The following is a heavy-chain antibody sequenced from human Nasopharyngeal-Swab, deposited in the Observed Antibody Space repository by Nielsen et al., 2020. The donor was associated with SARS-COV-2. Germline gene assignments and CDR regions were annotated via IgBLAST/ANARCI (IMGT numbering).Heavy chain of an antibody. J-gene: IGHJ1*01. D-gene: IGHD3-22*01. CDR1: GYTFTSYG. CDR2: ISAYNGNT. CDR3: ARISNIYDSSDGYFQH. V-gene: IGHV1-18*01. Sequence: ASVKVSCKASGYTFTSYGINWVRQAPGQGLEWMGWISAYNGNTNYAQKLQGRVTMTTDTSTSTAYMELRSLRSDDTAVYYCARISNIYDSSDGYFQHWGQGTLVTVSS.